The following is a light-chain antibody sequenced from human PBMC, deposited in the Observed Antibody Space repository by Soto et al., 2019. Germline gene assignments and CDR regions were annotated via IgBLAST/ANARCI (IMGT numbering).Light chain of an antibody. J-gene: IGKJ2*01. CDR3: QQYFGSLYT. V-gene: IGKV3-20*01. CDR1: QSVSSN. Sequence: EIVMTQSPATLSVSPGERATLACRASQSVSSNLAWYQQKPGQAPRLLIYAASSRATGIPDRFSGSGSGTDFTLTISRLEPEDFAVYYCQQYFGSLYTFGQGTKLEIK. CDR2: AAS.